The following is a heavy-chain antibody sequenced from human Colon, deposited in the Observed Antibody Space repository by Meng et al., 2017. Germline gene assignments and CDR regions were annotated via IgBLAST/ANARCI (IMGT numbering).Heavy chain of an antibody. V-gene: IGHV4-34*01. Sequence: QVQLRPWGPGLLKPSEPLSPTCAGYGGSFSDYYLTWIRQPPGKGLEWVGEIHPSGSTYYSPSLQSRVTITLDTSKNQFSLTLSSMTAADTAVYYCARGVDWAKSGNFWGQGTLVTVSS. CDR3: ARGVDWAKSGNF. D-gene: IGHD3-9*01. CDR1: GGSFSDYY. CDR2: IHPSGST. J-gene: IGHJ4*02.